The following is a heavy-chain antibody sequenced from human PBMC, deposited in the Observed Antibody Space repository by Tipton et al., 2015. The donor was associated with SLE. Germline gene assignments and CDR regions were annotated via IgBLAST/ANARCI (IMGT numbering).Heavy chain of an antibody. D-gene: IGHD5-12*01. CDR3: ARVDGGYDQNYFDY. V-gene: IGHV4-59*01. J-gene: IGHJ4*02. CDR1: GGSISTNY. CDR2: IYYSGTT. Sequence: LRLSCSVSGGSISTNYWIWIRQPPGKGLEWIGYIYYSGTTNYNPSLKSRVTISVDSSKNQFSLKLSSVTAADTAVYYCARVDGGYDQNYFDYWGQGTRVIVSS.